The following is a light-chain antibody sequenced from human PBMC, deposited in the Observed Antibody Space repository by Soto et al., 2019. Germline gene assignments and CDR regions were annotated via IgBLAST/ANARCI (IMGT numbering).Light chain of an antibody. V-gene: IGKV1-27*01. CDR3: QNLDSAAFT. J-gene: IGKJ3*01. CDR1: QDISNN. Sequence: DIPMTQSPSSLSASVGDRVTIICGAGQDISNNLAWYQQRPGKVPQLLILAASPWQSGVPSRFSGSGYGTEFALTISSLLPEDVATYYCQNLDSAAFTFGPGTKVDIK. CDR2: AAS.